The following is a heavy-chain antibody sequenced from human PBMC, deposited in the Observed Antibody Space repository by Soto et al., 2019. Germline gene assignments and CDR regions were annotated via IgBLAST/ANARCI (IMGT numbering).Heavy chain of an antibody. D-gene: IGHD4-17*01. CDR2: ISSNGDST. J-gene: IGHJ5*02. CDR1: GFTFSMFS. V-gene: IGHV3-64D*06. Sequence: PGGSLRLSCSASGFTFSMFSMHWVRQAPGKGLEYVSGISSNGDSTYYADSVKGRFTISRDNSKNTLYLQMSSLRAVDTAVSYCVHPRSTVQPPPTWCQGTLVTVS. CDR3: VHPRSTVQPPPT.